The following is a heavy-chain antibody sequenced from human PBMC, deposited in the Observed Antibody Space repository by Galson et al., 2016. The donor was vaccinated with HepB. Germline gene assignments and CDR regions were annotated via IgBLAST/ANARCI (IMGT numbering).Heavy chain of an antibody. CDR2: VYYSGST. CDR3: ARHEYYYGSGTDRWFGP. Sequence: LSLTCTVSGGSISSSSYYWGWIRQPPGKGLEWIGSVYYSGSTYYNSSLKSRVTISVDTSKNQFSLILSSVTAADTAVYYCARHEYYYGSGTDRWFGPWGQGTLVTVSS. CDR1: GGSISSSSYY. J-gene: IGHJ5*02. D-gene: IGHD3-10*01. V-gene: IGHV4-39*01.